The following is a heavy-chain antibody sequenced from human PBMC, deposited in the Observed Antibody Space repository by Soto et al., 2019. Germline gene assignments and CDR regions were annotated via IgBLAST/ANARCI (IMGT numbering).Heavy chain of an antibody. J-gene: IGHJ6*02. CDR2: IYDSGST. V-gene: IGHV4-59*01. CDR3: ARGTKYYYQGMDV. CDR1: GDSINKYY. Sequence: PSETLSLTCTVSGDSINKYYCTWIRQPPGKGLEWIGYIYDSGSTSYNPSLKSRLTISVDTSKNQFSLKLKSVTAADTAVYYCARGTKYYYQGMDVWGQGTTVTVSS.